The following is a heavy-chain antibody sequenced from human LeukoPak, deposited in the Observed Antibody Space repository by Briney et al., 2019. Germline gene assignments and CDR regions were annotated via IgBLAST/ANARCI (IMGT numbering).Heavy chain of an antibody. D-gene: IGHD3-3*01. V-gene: IGHV1-2*02. CDR3: ATLGRGEWLFGGTFDY. CDR2: INPNSGDT. J-gene: IGHJ4*02. Sequence: ASVKVSCKASGYTFTGYYMHWVRQAPGQGLEWMGWINPNSGDTNFAQKFQGRVTMTRDTSISTAYMELSRLRSDDTAVYYCATLGRGEWLFGGTFDYWGQGTLVTVSS. CDR1: GYTFTGYY.